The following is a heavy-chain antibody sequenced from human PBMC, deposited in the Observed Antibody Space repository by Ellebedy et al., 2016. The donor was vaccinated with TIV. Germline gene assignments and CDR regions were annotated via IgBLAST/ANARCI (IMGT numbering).Heavy chain of an antibody. CDR1: GGTFSSYA. CDR2: IIPIFGTA. V-gene: IGHV1-69*13. J-gene: IGHJ4*02. CDR3: ARANITMVRGVEGPSWSSFYYFDY. Sequence: SVKVSCXASGGTFSSYAISWVRQAPGQGLEWMGGIIPIFGTANYAQKFQGRVTITADESTSTACMELSSLRSEDTAVYYCARANITMVRGVEGPSWSSFYYFDYWGQGTLVTVSS. D-gene: IGHD3-10*01.